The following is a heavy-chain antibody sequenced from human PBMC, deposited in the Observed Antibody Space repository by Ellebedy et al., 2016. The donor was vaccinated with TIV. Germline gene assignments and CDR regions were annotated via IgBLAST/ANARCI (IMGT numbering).Heavy chain of an antibody. V-gene: IGHV1-18*01. D-gene: IGHD3-9*01. CDR1: GYTFTSYG. CDR2: LSVYNGNT. J-gene: IGHJ5*02. CDR3: ARVAGRYWFDP. Sequence: AASVKVSCKASGYTFTSYGISWVRHAPGQGLEWMGWLSVYNGNTNYAQKLQGRVTMTTDTSTSTAYMELRSLRSDDTAVYYCARVAGRYWFDPWGQGTLVTVSS.